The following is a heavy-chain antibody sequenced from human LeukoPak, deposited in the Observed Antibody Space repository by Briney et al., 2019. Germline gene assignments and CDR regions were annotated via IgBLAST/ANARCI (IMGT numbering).Heavy chain of an antibody. D-gene: IGHD3-10*01. Sequence: ASVKVSCKASGYTFTSYDISWVRQATGQGLEWMGWMNPNSGNTGYAQKFQGRVTMTRNTSISTAYMELSSLRSEDTAVYYCARRNMVRGVIIPDYRGQGTLVTVSS. CDR1: GYTFTSYD. CDR3: ARRNMVRGVIIPDY. V-gene: IGHV1-8*01. J-gene: IGHJ4*02. CDR2: MNPNSGNT.